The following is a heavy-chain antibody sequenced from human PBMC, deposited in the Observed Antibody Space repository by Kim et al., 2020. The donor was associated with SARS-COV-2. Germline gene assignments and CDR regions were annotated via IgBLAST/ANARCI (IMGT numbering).Heavy chain of an antibody. CDR3: ARDRSSSGDDY. V-gene: IGHV1-2*06. J-gene: IGHJ4*02. Sequence: ASVKVSCKTSGYSFSAFGIHWVRKAPGQGLEWVGRIRPGSGETNYAQKFQGRVTMTLDTSISTVYMDLSSLKLDDTAIYYCARDRSSSGDDYWGQGTPVTVSS. CDR2: IRPGSGET. CDR1: GYSFSAFG. D-gene: IGHD5-12*01.